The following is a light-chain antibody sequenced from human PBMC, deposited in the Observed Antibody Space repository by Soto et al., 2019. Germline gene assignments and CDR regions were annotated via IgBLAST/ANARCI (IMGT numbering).Light chain of an antibody. CDR3: QQLNSYLAIT. CDR1: QGISSH. Sequence: DIQLTQSPSFLSASVGDRVTITCRASQGISSHLAWYQQKPGKAPQLLIYAASTLRSGVPSRFSGSGSGTEFTLTSSSLQPADFATYYCQQLNSYLAITFGQGTRLEIK. J-gene: IGKJ5*01. CDR2: AAS. V-gene: IGKV1-9*01.